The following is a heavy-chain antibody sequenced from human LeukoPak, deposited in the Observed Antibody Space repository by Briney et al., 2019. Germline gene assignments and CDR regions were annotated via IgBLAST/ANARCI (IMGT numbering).Heavy chain of an antibody. Sequence: GGSLRLSCAASRFTFSSYGMHWVRQAPGKGLEWVAVIWYDGSNKYYADSVNGRFTISRDNSKNTLYLQMNSLRAEDTGVYYCAKDEGPHSSSCDYWGQGTLVTVSS. D-gene: IGHD6-13*01. CDR2: IWYDGSNK. J-gene: IGHJ4*02. CDR1: RFTFSSYG. V-gene: IGHV3-33*06. CDR3: AKDEGPHSSSCDY.